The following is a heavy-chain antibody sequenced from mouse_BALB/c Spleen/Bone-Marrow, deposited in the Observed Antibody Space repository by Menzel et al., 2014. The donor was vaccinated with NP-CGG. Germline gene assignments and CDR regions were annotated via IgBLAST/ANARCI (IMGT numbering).Heavy chain of an antibody. Sequence: VQLQQSGPGLVAPSQSLSITCTISGFSLTNYGVYWVRQPPGKGLEWLVVIWSDGSTTYNSPLKTRLSISRDNSKSQVFLNMNSLQTDDTAMYYCARGYVKPPRYAMDYWGQGTSVTVSS. CDR1: GFSLTNYG. V-gene: IGHV2-6-1*01. J-gene: IGHJ4*01. CDR3: ARGYVKPPRYAMDY. D-gene: IGHD2-10*02. CDR2: IWSDGST.